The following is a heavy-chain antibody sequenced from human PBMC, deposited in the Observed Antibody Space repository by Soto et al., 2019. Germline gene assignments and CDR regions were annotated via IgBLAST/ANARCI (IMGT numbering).Heavy chain of an antibody. CDR2: IWYDGSNK. CDR1: GFTFSSYG. D-gene: IGHD5-12*01. Sequence: PVGSLRLSCAASGFTFSSYGMHWVRQAPGKGLEWVAVIWYDGSNKYYADSVKGRFTISRDNSKNTLYLQMNSLRAEDTAVYYCARDRRWLRFESYYGMDVWGQGTTVTVSS. V-gene: IGHV3-33*01. CDR3: ARDRRWLRFESYYGMDV. J-gene: IGHJ6*02.